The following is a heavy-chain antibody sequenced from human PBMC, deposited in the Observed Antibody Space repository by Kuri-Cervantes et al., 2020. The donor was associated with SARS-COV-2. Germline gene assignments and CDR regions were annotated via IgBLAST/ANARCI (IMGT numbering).Heavy chain of an antibody. Sequence: GESLKISCAASGFTFSGYAMSWVRQAPGKGLEWVSATSGSGGSTYYADSVKGRFTISRDNSKNTLYLQMNSLRAEDTAVYYCANTPLVDAFDIWGQGTMVTVSS. CDR3: ANTPLVDAFDI. D-gene: IGHD2-8*02. CDR2: TSGSGGST. J-gene: IGHJ3*02. V-gene: IGHV3-23*01. CDR1: GFTFSGYA.